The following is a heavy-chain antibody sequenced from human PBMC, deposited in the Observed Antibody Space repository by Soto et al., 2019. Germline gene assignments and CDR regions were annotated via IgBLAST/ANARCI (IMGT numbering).Heavy chain of an antibody. CDR3: ARAWISESPGAEYFQH. CDR2: IFSDDST. Sequence: EVQLVESGGGLIQPGGSLRLSCAASGSTVSDNYMGWVRQAPGKGLEWVSVIFSDDSTYYADSVKGRLIISRDNSKNTLYLQMNSLRAEDTAVYYCARAWISESPGAEYFQHWGQGTLVTVSS. CDR1: GSTVSDNY. J-gene: IGHJ1*01. V-gene: IGHV3-53*01. D-gene: IGHD2-2*03.